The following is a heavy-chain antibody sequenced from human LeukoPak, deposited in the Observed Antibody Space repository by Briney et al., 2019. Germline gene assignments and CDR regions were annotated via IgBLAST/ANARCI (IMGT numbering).Heavy chain of an antibody. D-gene: IGHD6-19*01. V-gene: IGHV3-30*18. J-gene: IGHJ4*02. CDR1: GFTFSSYG. CDR3: AKFGKAVAAADY. CDR2: ISYDGNNK. Sequence: GGSLRLSCAASGFTFSSYGMHWVRQAPGKGLEWVAVISYDGNNKYYADSVKGRFTISRDNSKNTLYLRMNSLRAEDTAVYYCAKFGKAVAAADYWGQGTLVTVSS.